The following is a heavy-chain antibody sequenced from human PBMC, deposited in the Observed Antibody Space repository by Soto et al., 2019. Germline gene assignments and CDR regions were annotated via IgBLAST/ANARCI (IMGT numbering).Heavy chain of an antibody. CDR2: IRSKTDGGTT. Sequence: PGGSLRLSCAASGITFSDAWMNWVRQAPGKGLEYIGRIRSKTDGGTTEYAAPVEGRFTISRDDSKNTLYLQMGGLKTEDTAVYYCTTTRPGTNVFDNWGQGXLVTV. D-gene: IGHD6-13*01. V-gene: IGHV3-15*01. CDR3: TTTRPGTNVFDN. CDR1: GITFSDAW. J-gene: IGHJ3*02.